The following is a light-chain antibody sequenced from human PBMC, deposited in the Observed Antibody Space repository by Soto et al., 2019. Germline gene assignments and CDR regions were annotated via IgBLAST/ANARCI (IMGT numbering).Light chain of an antibody. V-gene: IGKV3-15*01. CDR2: GAS. Sequence: EIVMTQSPSILSVSPGESATLSCRASQSVSSNLAWYQQKPGQAPRLLIYGASNRATDIPARFSGSGSGTEVTLTISSLQSEDFAIYYSQQYHNRPWTFGPGTKVEIK. CDR3: QQYHNRPWT. CDR1: QSVSSN. J-gene: IGKJ1*01.